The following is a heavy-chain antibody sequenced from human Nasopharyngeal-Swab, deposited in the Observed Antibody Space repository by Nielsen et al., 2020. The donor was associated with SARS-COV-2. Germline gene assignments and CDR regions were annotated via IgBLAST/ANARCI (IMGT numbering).Heavy chain of an antibody. D-gene: IGHD3-9*01. V-gene: IGHV4-39*01. CDR3: ATTGGIITYYDILTGYFDFDY. Sequence: SETLSLTCTVSGGSISSSSYYWVWIRQPPGKVLECIGSIYYSGSTYYNPSLKSRVTLSVDTSKNQFSLKLISVTAADTAVYYCATTGGIITYYDILTGYFDFDYWGQGTLVTVSS. J-gene: IGHJ4*02. CDR2: IYYSGST. CDR1: GGSISSSSYY.